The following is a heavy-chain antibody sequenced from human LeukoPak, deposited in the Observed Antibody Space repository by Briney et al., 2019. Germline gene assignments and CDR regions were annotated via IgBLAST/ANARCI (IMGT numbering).Heavy chain of an antibody. CDR1: GGTFSSYA. CDR2: IIPILGIA. J-gene: IGHJ4*02. CDR3: ARDRGDGYNGIDY. Sequence: ASVKVSCKASGGTFSSYAISWVRQAPGQGLEWMGRIIPILGIANYAQKFQGRVTITADKSTSTAYMELSSLRSDDSAVYYCARDRGDGYNGIDYWGQGTLVTVS. V-gene: IGHV1-69*04. D-gene: IGHD5-24*01.